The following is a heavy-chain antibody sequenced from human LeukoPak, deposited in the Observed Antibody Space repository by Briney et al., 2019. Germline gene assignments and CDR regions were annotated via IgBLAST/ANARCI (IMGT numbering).Heavy chain of an antibody. CDR3: ASGRGGRGGINYFDY. V-gene: IGHV3-33*01. Sequence: GGSLRLSCAVSGLTFRNYGMHWVRQAPGKGLEWVAIIYYDGSEKYYVDSVKGRFTISRDNSKNTLYLQMNSLRAEDTALYYCASGRGGRGGINYFDYWGQGTLVTVSS. D-gene: IGHD2-15*01. J-gene: IGHJ4*02. CDR2: IYYDGSEK. CDR1: GLTFRNYG.